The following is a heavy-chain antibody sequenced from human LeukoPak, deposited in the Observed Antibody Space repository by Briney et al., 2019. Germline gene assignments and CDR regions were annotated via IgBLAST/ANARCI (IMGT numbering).Heavy chain of an antibody. CDR1: GFTFSGHA. J-gene: IGHJ4*02. D-gene: IGHD1-26*01. CDR2: ISYDGSSS. V-gene: IGHV3-30*18. Sequence: PGGSLRLSCAASGFTFSGHAMVWVRQGPGKGLEWVSFISYDGSSSVYADSVMGRFTISRDNSKNTVDLQINSLRDGDTAIYYCAKDWGQRGVGASLGHWGQGTLVIVSS. CDR3: AKDWGQRGVGASLGH.